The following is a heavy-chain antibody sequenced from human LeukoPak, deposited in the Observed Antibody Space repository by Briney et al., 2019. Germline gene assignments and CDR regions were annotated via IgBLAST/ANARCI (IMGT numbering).Heavy chain of an antibody. J-gene: IGHJ4*02. CDR2: ISYDGSNK. CDR1: GCTFSSYA. Sequence: PGGSLGLSCAASGCTFSSYAMHWVRQAPGKGLEWVAVISYDGSNKYYADSVKGQFTISRDNSKNTLYPQMNSLRAEDTAVYYCARAGCSSTSCYMGGYWGQGTLVTVSS. V-gene: IGHV3-30-3*01. D-gene: IGHD2-2*02. CDR3: ARAGCSSTSCYMGGY.